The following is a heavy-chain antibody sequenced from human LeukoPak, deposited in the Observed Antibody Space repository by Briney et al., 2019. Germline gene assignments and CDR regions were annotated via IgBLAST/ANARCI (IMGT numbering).Heavy chain of an antibody. V-gene: IGHV4-4*07. D-gene: IGHD1-26*01. J-gene: IGHJ3*02. CDR3: ASPASGSYHDAFDI. CDR1: RGSISSYY. CDR2: IYTSGST. Sequence: SETLSLTCTVSRGSISSYYWSWIRQPAGKGLEWIGRIYTSGSTNYNPSLKSRVTMSVDTSKNQFSLKLSSVTAADTAVYYCASPASGSYHDAFDIWGQGTMVTVSS.